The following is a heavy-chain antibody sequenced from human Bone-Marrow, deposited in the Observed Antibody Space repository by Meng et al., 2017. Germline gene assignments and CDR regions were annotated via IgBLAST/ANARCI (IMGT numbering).Heavy chain of an antibody. D-gene: IGHD1-7*01. Sequence: QVELQESGPGLVKPSGTLSLTCAVSGDSISRSNWWSWVRQPPGKGLEWIGEIYHSGNTNYNASLKSRVTLSIDKSKNQFSLKLSSVTAADTAVYYCGRDQGRELINHWGQGTLVTVSS. CDR3: GRDQGRELINH. CDR2: IYHSGNT. J-gene: IGHJ4*02. CDR1: GDSISRSNW. V-gene: IGHV4-4*02.